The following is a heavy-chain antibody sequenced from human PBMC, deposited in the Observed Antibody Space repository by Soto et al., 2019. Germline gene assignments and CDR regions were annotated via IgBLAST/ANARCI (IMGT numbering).Heavy chain of an antibody. CDR1: GFTFSNYS. Sequence: PGGSLRLSCAVSGFTFSNYSMTWVRQAPGKGLEWVSTTRSNGEYTYYADSVKGRFTVSRDNSQNALFLEMSSLRAEDTAVYYCAKESMSVEVSASRVHGMDVGGQGTTVNVYS. J-gene: IGHJ6*02. CDR2: TRSNGEYT. D-gene: IGHD2-2*01. V-gene: IGHV3-23*01. CDR3: AKESMSVEVSASRVHGMDV.